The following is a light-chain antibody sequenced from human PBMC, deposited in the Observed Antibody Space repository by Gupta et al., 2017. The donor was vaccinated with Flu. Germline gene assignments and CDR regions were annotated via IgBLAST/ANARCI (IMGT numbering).Light chain of an antibody. J-gene: IGLJ3*02. V-gene: IGLV6-57*03. CDR3: QSYDSSNQV. CDR1: SGSIASNY. CDR2: EDN. Sequence: FLLPQPHSVSESPGKTVTISCTRSSGSIASNYVQWYQQRPGSAPTTVIYEDNQRPSGVPDRFSGSIDSSSNSASLTISGLKTEDEDDYYCQSYDSSNQVFGGGTKLTVL.